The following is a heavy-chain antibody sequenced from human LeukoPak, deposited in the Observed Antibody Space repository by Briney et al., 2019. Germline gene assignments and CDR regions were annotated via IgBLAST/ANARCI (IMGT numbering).Heavy chain of an antibody. CDR1: GFTVSRNY. J-gene: IGHJ4*02. CDR2: IYSGGST. V-gene: IGHV3-53*01. Sequence: GGSLRLSCAASGFTVSRNYMSWVRQAPGKGLEWVSVIYSGGSTYYADSVKGRFTISRDNSKNTLYLQMNSLRAEDTAVYYCARGYCGGVCRYLEAYYFDYWGQGTLVTVSS. CDR3: ARGYCGGVCRYLEAYYFDY. D-gene: IGHD2-21*01.